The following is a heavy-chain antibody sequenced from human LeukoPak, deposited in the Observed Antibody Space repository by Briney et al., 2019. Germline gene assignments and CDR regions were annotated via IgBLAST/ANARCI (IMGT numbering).Heavy chain of an antibody. J-gene: IGHJ4*02. Sequence: GGTLRLSCAASGFTFNHYGLSWVRQAPGKGLEWVSSISGTGGSTYYAESVKGRFTISRDNSKNTLYLQMNSLRAENTAVYYCARSPHLDYACFDYWGQGTLVTVSS. CDR1: GFTFNHYG. D-gene: IGHD4-17*01. CDR2: ISGTGGST. V-gene: IGHV3-23*01. CDR3: ARSPHLDYACFDY.